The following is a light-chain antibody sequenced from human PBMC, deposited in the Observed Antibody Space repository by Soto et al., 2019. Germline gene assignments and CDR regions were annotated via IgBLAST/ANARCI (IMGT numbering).Light chain of an antibody. CDR1: QSIGDS. V-gene: IGKV1-5*01. J-gene: IGKJ1*01. CDR2: DVS. CDR3: QHYNGYSRT. Sequence: DIQMTKSPSTLSASVGDRVTITCRASQSIGDSLAWYQQKPGKAPYLLISDVSSLERGVPSRFSGSGSGTGFTLTISSMQPDEFATFSCQHYNGYSRTFGQGTTVEI.